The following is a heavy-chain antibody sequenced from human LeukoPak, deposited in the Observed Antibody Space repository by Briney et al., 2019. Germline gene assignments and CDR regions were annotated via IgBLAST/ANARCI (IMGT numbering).Heavy chain of an antibody. D-gene: IGHD3-22*01. CDR3: ARYYYDSSGFDY. V-gene: IGHV5-51*01. J-gene: IGHJ4*02. CDR2: IYPGDSDT. CDR1: GYSFTTYW. Sequence: EESLKISCKGSGYSFTTYWIGWVRQMPGRVLEWMGIIYPGDSDTRYSPSFQGQVTISADKSISTAYLQWSSLKASDTAMYYCARYYYDSSGFDYWGQGTLVTVSS.